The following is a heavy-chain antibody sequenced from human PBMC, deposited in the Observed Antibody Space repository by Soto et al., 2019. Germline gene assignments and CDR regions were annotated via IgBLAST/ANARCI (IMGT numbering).Heavy chain of an antibody. Sequence: GGSLRLSCAASGFTFSSYAMSWVRQAPGKGLEWVSAISGSGGSTYYADSVKGRFTISRDNSKNTLYLQMNSLRAEDTAVYYCAKAGENYYGSGSYPEEDAFDIWGQGTMVTVSS. CDR3: AKAGENYYGSGSYPEEDAFDI. V-gene: IGHV3-23*01. D-gene: IGHD3-10*01. CDR2: ISGSGGST. J-gene: IGHJ3*02. CDR1: GFTFSSYA.